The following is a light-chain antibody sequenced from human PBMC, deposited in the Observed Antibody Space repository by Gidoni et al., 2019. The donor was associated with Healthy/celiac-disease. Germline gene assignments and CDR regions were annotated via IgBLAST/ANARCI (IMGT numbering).Light chain of an antibody. CDR3: AAWDDSLNGVV. V-gene: IGLV1-44*01. Sequence: QSVLTPPPSASGTPGPKVTISFSGSSSNIGSNTVNWYQQPPGTAPKLLIFSNNQRPSGVPDRFAGSKSGTSASLAISGLQSEDEADYYCAAWDDSLNGVVFGGGTKLTVL. CDR1: SSNIGSNT. J-gene: IGLJ2*01. CDR2: SNN.